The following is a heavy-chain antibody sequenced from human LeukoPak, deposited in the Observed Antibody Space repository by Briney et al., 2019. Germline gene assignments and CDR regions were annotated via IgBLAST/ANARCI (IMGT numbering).Heavy chain of an antibody. J-gene: IGHJ6*03. CDR2: IRYDRSNK. V-gene: IGHV3-30*02. D-gene: IGHD1-26*01. CDR3: AKGRGWEASYYYYYMDV. Sequence: GGSLRLSCAASGFTFSSYCIHWVRQAPGKGLEWVSFIRYDRSNKYYTDSVKGRFTISRDNSKNTLYLQMNSMRAEDTAVYYCAKGRGWEASYYYYYMDVWGKGTTVTISS. CDR1: GFTFSSYC.